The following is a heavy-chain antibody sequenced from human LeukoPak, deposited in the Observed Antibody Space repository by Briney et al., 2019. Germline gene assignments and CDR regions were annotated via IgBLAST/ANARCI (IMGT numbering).Heavy chain of an antibody. CDR1: GFTFSSYW. J-gene: IGHJ4*02. CDR2: IKQDGSEK. V-gene: IGHV3-7*01. D-gene: IGHD2-15*01. CDR3: ARDRRLGYCSGGSCYYGLYFDY. Sequence: PGGSLRLSCAASGFTFSSYWMSWVRQAPGKGLEWVANIKQDGSEKYYVDSVKGRLTISRDNAKNSLYLQMNSLRAEDTAVYYCARDRRLGYCSGGSCYYGLYFDYWGQGTLVTVSS.